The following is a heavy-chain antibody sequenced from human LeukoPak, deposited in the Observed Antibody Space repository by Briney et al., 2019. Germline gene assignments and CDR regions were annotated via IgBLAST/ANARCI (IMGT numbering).Heavy chain of an antibody. CDR1: GGSISELSYY. CDR3: ARQGVVGATGFDF. CDR2: IHYSGST. J-gene: IGHJ4*02. D-gene: IGHD1-26*01. V-gene: IGHV4-39*01. Sequence: SETLSLSCSVSGGSISELSYYWGWIRQPPGKGLEWIVNIHYSGSTYNNPSLESRVVISVDTSRNQFSLKLTSVTATDTAVYYCARQGVVGATGFDFWGQGILVTVSS.